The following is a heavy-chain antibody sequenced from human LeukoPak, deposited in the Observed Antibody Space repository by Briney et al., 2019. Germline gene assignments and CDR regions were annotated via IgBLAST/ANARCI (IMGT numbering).Heavy chain of an antibody. CDR2: INHSGST. CDR1: GGSVSGYY. CDR3: ARQKERITMVRGALDY. Sequence: SETLSLTCTVSGGSVSGYYWSWIRQPPGKGLEWIGEINHSGSTNYNPSLKSRVTISVDTSKNQFSLKLSSVTAADTAVYYCARQKERITMVRGALDYWGQGTLVTVSS. V-gene: IGHV4-34*01. D-gene: IGHD3-10*01. J-gene: IGHJ4*02.